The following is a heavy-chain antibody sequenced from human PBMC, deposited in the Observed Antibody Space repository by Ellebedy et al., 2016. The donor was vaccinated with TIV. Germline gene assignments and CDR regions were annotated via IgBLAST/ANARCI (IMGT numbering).Heavy chain of an antibody. V-gene: IGHV3-48*04. CDR1: GFTFSSYS. J-gene: IGHJ3*01. CDR3: AKDQVGGDGRWVFDL. CDR2: ITTTSSTI. Sequence: PGGSLRLSCAASGFTFSSYSMNWVRQAPGKGLEWVSYITTTSSTIYYTDSVKGRFITSRDNSKNTMYLEMNSLRADDTATYYCAKDQVGGDGRWVFDLWGQGTMVTVSS. D-gene: IGHD3-16*01.